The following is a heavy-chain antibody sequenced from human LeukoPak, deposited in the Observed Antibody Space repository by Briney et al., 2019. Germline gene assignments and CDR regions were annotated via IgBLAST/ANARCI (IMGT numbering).Heavy chain of an antibody. CDR1: GYTFDTSS. CDR3: ARVWNSNNWWGAFDI. V-gene: IGHV1-18*01. Sequence: ASVKVSCKAFGYTFDTSSITWVRQAPGQRLEWMGWISPKNGNTHYAQGVQGRVTMTTDTSRSTAYMELRSLRSDDTAVYYCARVWNSNNWWGAFDIWGQGTMITVSS. D-gene: IGHD6-13*01. J-gene: IGHJ3*02. CDR2: ISPKNGNT.